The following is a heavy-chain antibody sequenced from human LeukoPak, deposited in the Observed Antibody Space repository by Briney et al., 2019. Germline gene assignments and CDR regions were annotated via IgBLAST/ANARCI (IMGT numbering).Heavy chain of an antibody. D-gene: IGHD3-10*01. Sequence: PSETLSLTCAVYGGSFSGYYWSWIRQPPGKGLEWIGEINHSGSTNYNPSLKSRVTISVDTSKNQFSLKLSSVTAADTAVYYCARHKRRGGSGSFYNFDYWGQGTLVTVSS. CDR1: GGSFSGYY. CDR2: INHSGST. V-gene: IGHV4-34*01. CDR3: ARHKRRGGSGSFYNFDY. J-gene: IGHJ4*02.